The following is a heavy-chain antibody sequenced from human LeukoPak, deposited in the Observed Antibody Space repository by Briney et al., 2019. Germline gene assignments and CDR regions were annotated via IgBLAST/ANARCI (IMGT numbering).Heavy chain of an antibody. Sequence: GRSLRLSCAASGFTFSSYAMHWVRQAPGKGLEWVAVISYDGSNKYYADSVKGRFTISRDNSKNTLYLQMNRLRAEDTAVYYCARALRYAHPGASDYWGQGTLVTVSS. V-gene: IGHV3-30-3*01. CDR1: GFTFSSYA. CDR3: ARALRYAHPGASDY. D-gene: IGHD3-16*01. CDR2: ISYDGSNK. J-gene: IGHJ4*02.